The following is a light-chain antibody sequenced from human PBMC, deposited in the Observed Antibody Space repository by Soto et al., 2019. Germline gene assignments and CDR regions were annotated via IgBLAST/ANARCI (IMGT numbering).Light chain of an antibody. CDR2: DQS. CDR1: QRFXSY. V-gene: IGKV3-11*01. CDR3: QHYDNLLTGT. J-gene: IGKJ1*01. Sequence: TELTHSPSTLSLSPGESVTLSCRASQRFXSYFVWDEQQPGQAPRVLNSDQSNRATVIPARFSGSGSGKDFTLNIISMHSADFEGYYCQHYDNLLTGTFGQGTKVDIK.